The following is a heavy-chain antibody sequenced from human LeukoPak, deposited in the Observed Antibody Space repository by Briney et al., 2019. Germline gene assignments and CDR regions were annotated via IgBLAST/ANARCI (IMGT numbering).Heavy chain of an antibody. CDR1: GGSISTYY. D-gene: IGHD4-17*01. V-gene: IGHV4-59*01. J-gene: IGHJ6*02. CDR3: AREDPQTTVPEGMDV. Sequence: SETLSLTCSVSGGSISTYYWSWIRQLPGKGLEWIGYIYYTGTTNYNPSLRSRVTISVDTSRNQFSLRLGSVTAADTAVYYCAREDPQTTVPEGMDVWGHGTTVIVSS. CDR2: IYYTGTT.